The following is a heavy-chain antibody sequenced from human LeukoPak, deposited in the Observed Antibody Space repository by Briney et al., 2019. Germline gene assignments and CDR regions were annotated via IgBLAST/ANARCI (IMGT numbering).Heavy chain of an antibody. D-gene: IGHD3-16*02. J-gene: IGHJ3*02. CDR3: ARRRISLGDMITFGGVIVIPVKDAFDI. V-gene: IGHV4-59*12. CDR1: GGSISSYY. Sequence: ASETLSLTCTVSGGSISSYYWSWIRQPPGKGLEWIGYIYYSGSTNYNPSLKSRVTISVDTSKNQFSLKLSSVTAADTAVYYCARRRISLGDMITFGGVIVIPVKDAFDIWGQGTMVTVSS. CDR2: IYYSGST.